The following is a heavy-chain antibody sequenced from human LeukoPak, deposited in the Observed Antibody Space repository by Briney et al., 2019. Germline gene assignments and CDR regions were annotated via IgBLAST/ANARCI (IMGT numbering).Heavy chain of an antibody. CDR2: VFHSGNT. V-gene: IGHV4-39*01. D-gene: IGHD1-1*01. Sequence: SETLSLTCSVSGGSFISCLYHCGWLRQPPGKGLEWIVNVFHSGNTYSSPSLQSRVAFSVDTSKNHYSLKLTSVTATDTAVYYCARQIVGTSWNYYYSYIDVWGKGTSVSVSS. CDR1: GGSFISCLYH. J-gene: IGHJ6*03. CDR3: ARQIVGTSWNYYYSYIDV.